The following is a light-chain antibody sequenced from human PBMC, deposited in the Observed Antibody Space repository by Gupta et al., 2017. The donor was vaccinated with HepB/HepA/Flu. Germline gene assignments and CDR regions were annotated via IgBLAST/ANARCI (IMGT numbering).Light chain of an antibody. J-gene: IGLJ2*01. CDR1: KLGDKY. Sequence: SYELTQPPSVSVSPGQTASITCSGDKLGDKYACWYQQKPGQSPVLVIYQDSKRPSGIPERFSGSSSGNTATLTISGTQAMDEADYYCQAWDSSTAVLRGGTKLTVL. CDR2: QDS. CDR3: QAWDSSTAV. V-gene: IGLV3-1*01.